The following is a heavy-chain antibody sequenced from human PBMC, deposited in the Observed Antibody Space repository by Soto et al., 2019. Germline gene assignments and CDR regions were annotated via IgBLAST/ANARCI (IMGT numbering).Heavy chain of an antibody. CDR3: ARHGSREGYYYYYYGMDV. D-gene: IGHD2-15*01. Sequence: LGESLKISCKGSGYSFTSYWIGWVRQMPGKGLEWMGIIYPGDSDTRYSPSFQGQVTISADKSISTAYLQWSSLKASDTAMYYCARHGSREGYYYYYYGMDVWGQGTTVTVSS. CDR2: IYPGDSDT. J-gene: IGHJ6*02. CDR1: GYSFTSYW. V-gene: IGHV5-51*01.